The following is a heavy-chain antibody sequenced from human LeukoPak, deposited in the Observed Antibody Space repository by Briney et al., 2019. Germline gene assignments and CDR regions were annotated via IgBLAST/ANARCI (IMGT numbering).Heavy chain of an antibody. CDR1: GYTFTSYD. CDR2: MNPNSGNT. Sequence: ASVKVSCKASGYTFTSYDINWVRQATGQGLEWMGRMNPNSGNTGYAQNFLGRITITRDTSTSMAYMELSSLRSEDTAVYYCARGRRDVFDIWGQGTTVTVS. J-gene: IGHJ3*02. V-gene: IGHV1-8*01. CDR3: ARGRRDVFDI.